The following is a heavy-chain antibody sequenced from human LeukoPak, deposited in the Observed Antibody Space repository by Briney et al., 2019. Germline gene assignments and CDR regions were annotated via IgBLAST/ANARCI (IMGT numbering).Heavy chain of an antibody. V-gene: IGHV1-69*13. CDR1: GGTFSSYA. CDR3: AREKGFGENYYYYGMDV. CDR2: IIPIFGTA. Sequence: GASVKVCCKASGGTFSSYAISWVRQAPGQGLEWMGGIIPIFGTANYAQKFQGRVTITADESTSTAYMELSSLRSEDTAVYYCAREKGFGENYYYYGMDVWGKGTTVTVSS. D-gene: IGHD3-10*01. J-gene: IGHJ6*04.